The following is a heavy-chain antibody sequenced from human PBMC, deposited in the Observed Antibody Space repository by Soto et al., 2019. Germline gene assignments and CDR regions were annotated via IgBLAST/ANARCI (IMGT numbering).Heavy chain of an antibody. V-gene: IGHV1-2*04. CDR1: GYTFTGYY. D-gene: IGHD3-10*01. J-gene: IGHJ4*02. CDR2: INPNSGGT. CDR3: ARDPGFGYYYGSGSYYDY. Sequence: ASVKVSCKASGYTFTGYYMHWVRQAPGQGLEWMGWINPNSGGTNYAQKFQGWVTMTRDTSISTAYMELSRLRSDDTAVYYCARDPGFGYYYGSGSYYDYWGQGTLVTVSS.